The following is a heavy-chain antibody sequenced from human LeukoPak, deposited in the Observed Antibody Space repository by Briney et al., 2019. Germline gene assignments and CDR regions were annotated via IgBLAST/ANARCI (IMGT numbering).Heavy chain of an antibody. CDR2: IYYSGST. CDR3: ARDLGVYPMFDP. J-gene: IGHJ5*02. D-gene: IGHD6-13*01. V-gene: IGHV4-59*01. Sequence: SETLSLTCTVSGGSISSYYWSWIRQPPGRGLEWIGYIYYSGSTNYNPSLKSRVTISVDTSKNQFSLKLSSVTAAVTAVDYCARDLGVYPMFDPWGQGTLVTVSS. CDR1: GGSISSYY.